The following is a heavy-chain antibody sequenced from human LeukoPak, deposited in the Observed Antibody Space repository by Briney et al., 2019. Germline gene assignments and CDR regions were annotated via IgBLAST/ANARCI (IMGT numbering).Heavy chain of an antibody. CDR2: ISYDGSNK. CDR3: ARVPSLMGVSTYYFGY. J-gene: IGHJ4*02. CDR1: GFTFSSYA. V-gene: IGHV3-30-3*01. D-gene: IGHD5-24*01. Sequence: GGTLRLSCAASGFTFSSYAMHWVRQAPGKGLEGVAVISYDGSNKYYADSVKGRFTISRDNSKNTLYLQMNSLRAEDTAVYYCARVPSLMGVSTYYFGYWGQEPLVSVP.